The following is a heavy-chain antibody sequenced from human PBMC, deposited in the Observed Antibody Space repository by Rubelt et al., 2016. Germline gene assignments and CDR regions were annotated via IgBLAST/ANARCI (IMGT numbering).Heavy chain of an antibody. CDR1: GFTFSNYA. D-gene: IGHD6-13*01. V-gene: IGHV3-48*04. CDR2: INSGASSI. CDR3: ARGDSSSWYYYYYMDV. Sequence: GGSLRLSCAASGFTFSNYAMHWVRQAPGKGLEWVSYINSGASSIYYADSVTGRFTISRDNAKNSVYLQMNSLRVEDTAVYYCARGDSSSWYYYYYMDVWGKGTTVTVSS. J-gene: IGHJ6*03.